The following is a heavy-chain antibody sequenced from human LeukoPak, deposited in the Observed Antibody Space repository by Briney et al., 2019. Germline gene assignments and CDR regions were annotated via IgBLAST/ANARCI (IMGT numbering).Heavy chain of an antibody. CDR3: ARDRETGEYYYYGMDV. CDR1: GFSSRNYA. J-gene: IGHJ6*02. D-gene: IGHD3-10*01. CDR2: ISDGDTYT. V-gene: IGHV3-23*01. Sequence: PGGSLRLSCAASGFSSRNYAMSWVRQAPGKGLEWVSTISDGDTYTYYADSVKGRFTISRDKSKNTLYLQMNSLRAEDTAVYYCARDRETGEYYYYGMDVWGQGTTVTVSS.